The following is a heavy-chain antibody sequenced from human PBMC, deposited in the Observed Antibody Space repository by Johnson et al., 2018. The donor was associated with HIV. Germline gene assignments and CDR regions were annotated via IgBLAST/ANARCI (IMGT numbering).Heavy chain of an antibody. J-gene: IGHJ3*02. CDR3: AREGGDGFLEWLYTFDI. D-gene: IGHD3-3*01. V-gene: IGHV3-30*04. CDR2: ISYDGRDA. CDR1: GFAFSSYA. Sequence: QVQLVESGGGVVQPGTSLRLSCTASGFAFSSYALHWVRQAPGKGLEWVAVISYDGRDAYYADSVKGRFTSSRDNSKNTLYLQMNSLRPEDSAMYYCAREGGDGFLEWLYTFDIWGQGTMVTVSS.